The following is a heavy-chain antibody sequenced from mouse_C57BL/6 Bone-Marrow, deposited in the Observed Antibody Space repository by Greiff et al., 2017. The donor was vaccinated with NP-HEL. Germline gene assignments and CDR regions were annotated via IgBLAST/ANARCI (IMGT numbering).Heavy chain of an antibody. CDR3: ARFSRGYFDV. CDR1: GFTFSDYY. J-gene: IGHJ1*03. CDR2: INYDGSST. D-gene: IGHD1-1*01. Sequence: DVKLVESEGGLVQPGSSMKLSCTASGFTFSDYYMAWVRQVPEKGLEWVANINYDGSSTYYLDSLKSRFIISRDNAKNILYLQMSSLKSEDTATYYCARFSRGYFDVWGTGTTVTVSS. V-gene: IGHV5-16*01.